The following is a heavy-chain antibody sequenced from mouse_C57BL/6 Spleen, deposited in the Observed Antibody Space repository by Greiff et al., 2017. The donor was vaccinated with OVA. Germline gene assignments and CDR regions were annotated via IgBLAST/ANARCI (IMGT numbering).Heavy chain of an antibody. CDR2: INYDGSST. CDR1: GFTFSDYY. J-gene: IGHJ2*01. Sequence: DVKLVESEGGLVQPGSSMKLSCTASGFTFSDYYMAWVRQVPEKGLEWVANINYDGSSTYYLDSLKSRFIISRDNAKNILYLQMSSLKAEDTATYYCARDLTFDDWGQGTTLTVSS. V-gene: IGHV5-16*01. D-gene: IGHD4-1*01. CDR3: ARDLTFDD.